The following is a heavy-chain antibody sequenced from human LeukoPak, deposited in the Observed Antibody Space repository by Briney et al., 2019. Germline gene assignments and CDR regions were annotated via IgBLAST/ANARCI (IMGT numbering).Heavy chain of an antibody. CDR2: ISSSSSTI. V-gene: IGHV3-48*02. CDR3: ARGLSPYCSGGSCYYYYGMDV. D-gene: IGHD2-15*01. J-gene: IGHJ6*02. Sequence: AGGSLRLSCAASGFTFSSYSMNWVRQAPGKGLEWVSYISSSSSTIYYADSVKGRFTISRDNAKNSLYLQMNSLRDEDTAVYYCARGLSPYCSGGSCYYYYGMDVWGQGTTVTVSS. CDR1: GFTFSSYS.